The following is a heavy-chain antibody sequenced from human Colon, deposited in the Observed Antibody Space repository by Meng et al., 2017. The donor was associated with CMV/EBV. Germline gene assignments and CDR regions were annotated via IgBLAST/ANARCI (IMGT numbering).Heavy chain of an antibody. CDR3: ASTIVVEPAATTDY. D-gene: IGHD2-2*01. CDR1: GFTFSSYS. Sequence: GESLKISCAASGFTFSSYSMHWVRQAPGKGLEWVSFISSSSREIYYADSVKGRFTISRDNAKNSLYLQMNSLRAEDSAVYYCASTIVVEPAATTDYWGQGTLVTVSS. J-gene: IGHJ4*02. V-gene: IGHV3-21*01. CDR2: ISSSSREI.